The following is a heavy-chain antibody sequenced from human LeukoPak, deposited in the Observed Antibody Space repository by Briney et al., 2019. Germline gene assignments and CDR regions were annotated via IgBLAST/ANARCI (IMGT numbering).Heavy chain of an antibody. CDR1: GGSFSGYY. Sequence: SETLSLTCAVYGGSFSGYYWSWIRQPPGKGLEWIGEINHSGSTDYNPSLKSRVTISVDTSKNQFSLKLSSVTAADTAVYYCARSRYSSSWSEFDYWGQGTLVTVSS. J-gene: IGHJ4*02. CDR3: ARSRYSSSWSEFDY. V-gene: IGHV4-34*01. D-gene: IGHD6-13*01. CDR2: INHSGST.